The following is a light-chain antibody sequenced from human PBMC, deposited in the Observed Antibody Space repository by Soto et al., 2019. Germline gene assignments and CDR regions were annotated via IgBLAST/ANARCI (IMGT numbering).Light chain of an antibody. J-gene: IGKJ1*01. CDR1: QSVSNNY. Sequence: IVFTPAPVTLSLSPGDRAPLSWRASQSVSNNYLAWYQQKPGQAPRLLIYGASNRATGIPDRFSGSGSGTDFTLTISRLEPEDFAVYYCQQYGSSGTFGQGTKV. CDR3: QQYGSSGT. CDR2: GAS. V-gene: IGKV3-20*01.